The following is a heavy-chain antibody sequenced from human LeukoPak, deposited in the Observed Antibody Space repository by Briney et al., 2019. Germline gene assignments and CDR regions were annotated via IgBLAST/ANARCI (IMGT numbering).Heavy chain of an antibody. V-gene: IGHV4-59*01. Sequence: SETLSLTCAVYGGSFSGYYWSWIRQPPGKGLEWIGYIYYSGSTNYNPSLKSRVTISVDTSKNQFSLKLSSVTAADTAVYYCARDEGRDGYNLYYWGQGTLVTVSS. CDR1: GGSFSGYY. D-gene: IGHD5-12*01. CDR2: IYYSGST. J-gene: IGHJ4*02. CDR3: ARDEGRDGYNLYY.